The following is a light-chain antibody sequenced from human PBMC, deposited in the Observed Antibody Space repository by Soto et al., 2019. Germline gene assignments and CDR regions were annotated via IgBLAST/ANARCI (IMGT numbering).Light chain of an antibody. V-gene: IGKV3-15*01. Sequence: EMVMTQSPATLSVSLGERATLSCRASQSVSTKLVWYQQKPGQAPRLLIYGASTRATGIPARFSGSGSGTEFALTISSRQSEGFAVYYCQRHDQGGTFGQGTKVEIK. CDR1: QSVSTK. J-gene: IGKJ1*01. CDR3: QRHDQGGT. CDR2: GAS.